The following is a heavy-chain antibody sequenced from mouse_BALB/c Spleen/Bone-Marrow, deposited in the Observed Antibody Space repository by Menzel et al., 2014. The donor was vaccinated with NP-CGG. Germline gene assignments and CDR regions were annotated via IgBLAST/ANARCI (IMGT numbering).Heavy chain of an antibody. CDR1: GFNIKDTY. Sequence: VHVKQSGAELVKPGASVKLSCTASGFNIKDTYMHWVKQRPEQGLEWIGRIDPANGNTKYDPKFQGKATITADTSSNTDYLQLSSLTSEDTAVYYCARWEYYAMDYWGQGTSVTVSS. CDR3: ARWEYYAMDY. J-gene: IGHJ4*01. D-gene: IGHD4-1*01. V-gene: IGHV14-3*02. CDR2: IDPANGNT.